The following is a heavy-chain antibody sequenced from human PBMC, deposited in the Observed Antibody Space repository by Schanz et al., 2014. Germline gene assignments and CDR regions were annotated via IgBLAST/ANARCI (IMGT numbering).Heavy chain of an antibody. J-gene: IGHJ4*02. CDR3: AREGERKGMLPYYFDY. CDR2: INPDGSGK. Sequence: DVQLVESGGGLVQSGGSLRLSCAASGFNFGDYYMTWVRQTPGKGLESVAKINPDGSGKYYVVSVKGRFTISRDNAKNSLYLQMNSLRDEDTAVYYCAREGERKGMLPYYFDYWGQGALVTVSS. D-gene: IGHD3-10*01. V-gene: IGHV3-7*01. CDR1: GFNFGDYY.